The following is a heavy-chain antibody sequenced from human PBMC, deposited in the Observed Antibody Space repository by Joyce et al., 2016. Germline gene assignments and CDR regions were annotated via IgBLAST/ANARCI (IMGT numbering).Heavy chain of an antibody. CDR3: ARLVGGSYSSGLDP. V-gene: IGHV4-34*01. Sequence: QVQLQQWGAGLLKPSETLSLTCGVHGGSLSNCYWSWIRQPPGKGLEGIGQISHSESTNYNPSLKSRLTISVDTPKNQFSLKVTSVTAADTAVYYCARLVGGSYSSGLDPWGQGTLVSVSS. J-gene: IGHJ5*02. D-gene: IGHD1-26*01. CDR2: ISHSEST. CDR1: GGSLSNCY.